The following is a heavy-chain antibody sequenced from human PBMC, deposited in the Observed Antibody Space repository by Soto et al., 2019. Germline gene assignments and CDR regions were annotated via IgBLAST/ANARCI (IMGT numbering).Heavy chain of an antibody. V-gene: IGHV3-53*01. Sequence: GGSLRLSCAASGFTFSGKKYLTWVRQAPGKGLEWVSGLYSTYGTYYADSVKGRFSTSKDNSKNTFYLQLNSLRPDDTAVYYCASWLLREHAFDIWGLGAMVTVSS. CDR3: ASWLLREHAFDI. CDR1: GFTFSGKKY. D-gene: IGHD2-15*01. CDR2: LYSTYGT. J-gene: IGHJ3*02.